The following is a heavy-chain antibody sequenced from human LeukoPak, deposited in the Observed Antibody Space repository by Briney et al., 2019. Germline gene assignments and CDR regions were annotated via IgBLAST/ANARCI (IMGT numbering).Heavy chain of an antibody. CDR3: ARTTMVTPFDS. J-gene: IGHJ4*02. Sequence: SQTLSLTCTVSGGSITSGAYYWSWLRQHPGKGLEWIGYIYYSGSTYYNPSPKSRVTISVDTSKNQFSLKLSSVTAADTAVYYCARTTMVTPFDSWGQGTLVTVSS. CDR1: GGSITSGAYY. V-gene: IGHV4-31*03. D-gene: IGHD5-18*01. CDR2: IYYSGST.